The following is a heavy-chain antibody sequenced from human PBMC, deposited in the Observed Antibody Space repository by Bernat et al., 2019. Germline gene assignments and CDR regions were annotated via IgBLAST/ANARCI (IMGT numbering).Heavy chain of an antibody. Sequence: QVQLVQSGAEVKKPGASVKVSCKVSGYTLTELSMHWVRQAPGTGLEWMGGFDPEDGETIYAQKFQGRVTMTEDTSTDTAYMGLSSLRSEDTAVYYCATVGYCSSTSCLHLYYYYGMDVWGQGTTVTVSS. CDR3: ATVGYCSSTSCLHLYYYYGMDV. D-gene: IGHD2-2*01. J-gene: IGHJ6*02. CDR1: GYTLTELS. CDR2: FDPEDGET. V-gene: IGHV1-24*01.